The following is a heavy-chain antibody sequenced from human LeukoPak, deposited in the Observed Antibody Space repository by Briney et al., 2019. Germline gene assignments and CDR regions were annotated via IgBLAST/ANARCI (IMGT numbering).Heavy chain of an antibody. V-gene: IGHV3-23*01. CDR2: ISGSGGRT. J-gene: IGHJ4*02. CDR1: GFTFSSYA. D-gene: IGHD4-11*01. CDR3: ARDSSNCYFDY. Sequence: GGSLRLSCAASGFTFSSYAMNWVRQAPGKGLEWVSGISGSGGRTYYADSVKGRFTISRDNSKNTLYLQMNSLRAEDTAVYYCARDSSNCYFDYWGQGTLVTVSS.